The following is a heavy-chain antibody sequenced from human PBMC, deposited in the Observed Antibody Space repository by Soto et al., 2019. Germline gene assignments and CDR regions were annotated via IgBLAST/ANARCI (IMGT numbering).Heavy chain of an antibody. CDR2: ISSSGSTL. V-gene: IGHV3-48*03. Sequence: GGSLRLSCEASGFLFSTYEMNWVRQAPGKGLEWISYISSSGSTLYHADSVKGRFTISRDDAKNSLFLQMESLRADDTAIYYCARAGWVEAAGKHFDYWGQGXPVTVSS. CDR1: GFLFSTYE. J-gene: IGHJ4*02. D-gene: IGHD6-13*01. CDR3: ARAGWVEAAGKHFDY.